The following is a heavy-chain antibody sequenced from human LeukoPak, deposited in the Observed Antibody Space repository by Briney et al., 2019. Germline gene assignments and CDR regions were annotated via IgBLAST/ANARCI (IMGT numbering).Heavy chain of an antibody. CDR2: INHSGST. CDR3: ARTMVRGVTPFDY. D-gene: IGHD3-10*01. J-gene: IGHJ4*02. Sequence: SETLSLTCAVYGGSFSGYYWSWIRQPPGKGLEWIGEINHSGSTNYNPSLKSRVTISVDTTKNQFSLKLSSVTAADTAVYYCARTMVRGVTPFDYWGQGTLVTVSS. V-gene: IGHV4-34*01. CDR1: GGSFSGYY.